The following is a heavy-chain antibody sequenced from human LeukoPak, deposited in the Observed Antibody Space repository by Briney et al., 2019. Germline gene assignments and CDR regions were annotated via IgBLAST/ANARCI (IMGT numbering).Heavy chain of an antibody. Sequence: GGSLRLSCAASGFTFSSYAMSWVRQAPGKGLEWVAYTSSSVSAIYYADSVKGRFTISRDNAKNSLYLQMNSLRAEDTAIYYCARKKTRGLDYWGQGTLVTVSS. J-gene: IGHJ4*02. CDR2: TSSSVSAI. D-gene: IGHD3-10*01. CDR3: ARKKTRGLDY. CDR1: GFTFSSYA. V-gene: IGHV3-48*03.